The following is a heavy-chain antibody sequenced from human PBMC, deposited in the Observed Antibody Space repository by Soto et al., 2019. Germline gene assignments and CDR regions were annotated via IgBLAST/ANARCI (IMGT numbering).Heavy chain of an antibody. CDR2: IILPFGTP. V-gene: IGHV1-69*12. J-gene: IGHJ4*02. Sequence: QVRLVQSGAEVKKTASSVKVSCEASGTTFSNFAIGWVRQAPGQGLEWMGGIILPFGTPNYAQKFQGRVTISADESMTTVYMELRGLRSGDTAVYYCVRGPDYDYWGQGTLVTVSS. CDR3: VRGPDYDY. CDR1: GTTFSNFA.